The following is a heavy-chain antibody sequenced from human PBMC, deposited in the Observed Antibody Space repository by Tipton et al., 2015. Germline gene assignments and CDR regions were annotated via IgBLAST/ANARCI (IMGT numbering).Heavy chain of an antibody. CDR3: ARDGPYSSTWDFDY. J-gene: IGHJ4*02. CDR2: IYYSGNT. V-gene: IGHV4-39*07. D-gene: IGHD6-13*01. Sequence: TLSLTCTVSGGSISSSSYYWGWIRQPPGKGLEWIGSIYYSGNTNYNPSLKSRVTISVDKSKNQFSLKLSSVTAADTAVYYCARDGPYSSTWDFDYWGQGTLVTVSS. CDR1: GGSISSSSYY.